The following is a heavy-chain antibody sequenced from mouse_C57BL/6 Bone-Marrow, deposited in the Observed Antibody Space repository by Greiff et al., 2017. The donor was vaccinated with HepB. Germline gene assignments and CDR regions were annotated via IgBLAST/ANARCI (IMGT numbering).Heavy chain of an antibody. Sequence: QVQLQQSGPGLVQPSQSLSITCTVSGFSLTSYGVHWVRQSPGKGLEWLGVIWSGGSTDYNAAFISRLSTSKDNSKSQVFFKMNSLQADDTAIYYCARKDGVAWFAYWGQGTLVTVSA. CDR2: IWSGGST. CDR3: ARKDGVAWFAY. J-gene: IGHJ3*01. D-gene: IGHD2-3*01. CDR1: GFSLTSYG. V-gene: IGHV2-2*01.